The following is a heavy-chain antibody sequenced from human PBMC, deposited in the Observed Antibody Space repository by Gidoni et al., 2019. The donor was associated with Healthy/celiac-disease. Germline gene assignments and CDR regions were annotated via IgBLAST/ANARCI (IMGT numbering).Heavy chain of an antibody. CDR3: ARAETTYYYDSSGYYLFDY. J-gene: IGHJ4*02. CDR1: GVTFSRHV. D-gene: IGHD3-22*01. CDR2: IIPIFGTA. V-gene: IGHV1-69*01. Sequence: QVPLVQSGAEVKKPGSSVKGSCKASGVTFSRHVLSCVRQAPGQGLEWMGGIIPIFGTANYAQRFQGRVTITADESTSTAYMELSSLRSEDTAVYYCARAETTYYYDSSGYYLFDYWGQGTLVTVSS.